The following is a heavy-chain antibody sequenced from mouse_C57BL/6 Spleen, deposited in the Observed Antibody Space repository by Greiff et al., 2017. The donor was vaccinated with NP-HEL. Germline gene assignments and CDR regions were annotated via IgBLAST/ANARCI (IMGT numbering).Heavy chain of an antibody. D-gene: IGHD1-1*01. Sequence: EVKLVESEGGLVQPGSSMKLSCTASGFTFSDYYMAWVRQVPEKGLEWVANINYDGSSTYYLDSLKSRFIISRDNAKNILYLQMSSLKSEDTATYYCARANEYYGSSYGAMDYWGQGTSVTVSS. V-gene: IGHV5-16*01. J-gene: IGHJ4*01. CDR3: ARANEYYGSSYGAMDY. CDR2: INYDGSST. CDR1: GFTFSDYY.